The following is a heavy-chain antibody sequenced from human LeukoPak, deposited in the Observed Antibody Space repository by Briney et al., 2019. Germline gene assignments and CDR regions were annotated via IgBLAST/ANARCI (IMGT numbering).Heavy chain of an antibody. D-gene: IGHD2-2*01. Sequence: SETLSLTCTVSGGSVSSSSHYWAWIRQPPGKGLEWIGSIYYGGSTYYNPSLKSRVTISVDTSKNQFSLKVSSVTAADTAVYYCARRIYCSTTSCYNYFDYWGQGTLVTVSS. V-gene: IGHV4-39*01. CDR3: ARRIYCSTTSCYNYFDY. CDR1: GGSVSSSSHY. J-gene: IGHJ4*02. CDR2: IYYGGST.